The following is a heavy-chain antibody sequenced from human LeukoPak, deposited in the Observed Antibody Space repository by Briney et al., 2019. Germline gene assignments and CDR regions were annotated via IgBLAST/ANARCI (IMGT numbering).Heavy chain of an antibody. Sequence: GGSLRLSCAASGFTFSSYGMHWVRQAPGKGLEWVAFIRYDGSNKYYADSVKGRFTISRDNSKNTLYLQMNSLRAEDTAVYYCAKGALAAPLIHAEYFQHWGQGTLVTVSS. J-gene: IGHJ1*01. CDR2: IRYDGSNK. D-gene: IGHD6-13*01. CDR1: GFTFSSYG. CDR3: AKGALAAPLIHAEYFQH. V-gene: IGHV3-30*02.